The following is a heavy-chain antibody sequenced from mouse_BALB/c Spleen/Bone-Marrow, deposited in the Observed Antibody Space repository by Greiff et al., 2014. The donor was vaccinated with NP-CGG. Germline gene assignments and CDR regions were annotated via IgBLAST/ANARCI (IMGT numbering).Heavy chain of an antibody. Sequence: VQLQQSGPELVKPGASVKMSCKASGYTFTSYFIHWVKQRPGQGLEWIGWIYPGDGGTKYNEKFKVKTTLTADKSSSTAYMFLSSLTSEDSAIYFCAYYRYDEYFDVWGAGTTVTVSS. CDR2: IYPGDGGT. J-gene: IGHJ1*01. CDR1: GYTFTSYF. V-gene: IGHV1S56*01. CDR3: AYYRYDEYFDV. D-gene: IGHD2-14*01.